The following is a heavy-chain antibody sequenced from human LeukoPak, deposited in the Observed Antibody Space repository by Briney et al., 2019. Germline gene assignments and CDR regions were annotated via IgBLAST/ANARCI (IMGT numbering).Heavy chain of an antibody. V-gene: IGHV3-30*18. Sequence: GGSLRLSCAASGFTVSSNYMSWVRQAPGKGLEWVAVISYDGSNKYYADSVKGRFTISRDNSKNTLYLQMNTLRADDTALYFCVKGSGAARPYYFDYWGQGTLVTVSS. D-gene: IGHD6-6*01. CDR3: VKGSGAARPYYFDY. CDR1: GFTVSSNY. CDR2: ISYDGSNK. J-gene: IGHJ4*02.